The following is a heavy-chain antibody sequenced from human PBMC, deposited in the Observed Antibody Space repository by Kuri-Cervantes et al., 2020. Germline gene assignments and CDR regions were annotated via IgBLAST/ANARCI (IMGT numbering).Heavy chain of an antibody. CDR1: GFTFSTYT. J-gene: IGHJ4*02. CDR3: ARGADDSTGYRPDYFDC. Sequence: GESLKISCAASGFTFSTYTMNWVRQAPGKGLEWVSSTSSSSSYKYYADSLKGRFTISRDNARNSLYLQMNSLRAEDTAVYYCARGADDSTGYRPDYFDCWGQGTLVTVSS. D-gene: IGHD3-22*01. V-gene: IGHV3-21*03. CDR2: TSSSSSYK.